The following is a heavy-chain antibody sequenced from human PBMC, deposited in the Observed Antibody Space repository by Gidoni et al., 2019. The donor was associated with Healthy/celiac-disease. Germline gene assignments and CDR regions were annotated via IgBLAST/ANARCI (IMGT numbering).Heavy chain of an antibody. CDR1: GYTFPSYA. V-gene: IGHV1-3*01. Sequence: QVQLVQSGAEVKKPGASVKVSCKASGYTFPSYAMHWVRQAPGQRLEWMGWINAGNGNTKYSQKFQGRVTITRDTSASTAYMELSSLRSEDTAVYYCARDYDSSSRLNIDYWGQGTLVTVSS. D-gene: IGHD6-13*01. CDR2: INAGNGNT. CDR3: ARDYDSSSRLNIDY. J-gene: IGHJ4*02.